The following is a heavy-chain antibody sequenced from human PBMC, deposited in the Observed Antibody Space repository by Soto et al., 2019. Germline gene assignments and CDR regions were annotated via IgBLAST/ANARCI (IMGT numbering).Heavy chain of an antibody. V-gene: IGHV1-2*04. Sequence: ASVNVSCKASGYTFTGYYMHWVRQAPGQGLEWMGWINPNSGGTNYAQKFQGWVTMTRDTSISTAYMELSRLRSDDTAVYYCARADPFYSSSSPRGAFDIWGQGTMVTVSS. J-gene: IGHJ3*02. CDR3: ARADPFYSSSSPRGAFDI. CDR2: INPNSGGT. CDR1: GYTFTGYY. D-gene: IGHD6-6*01.